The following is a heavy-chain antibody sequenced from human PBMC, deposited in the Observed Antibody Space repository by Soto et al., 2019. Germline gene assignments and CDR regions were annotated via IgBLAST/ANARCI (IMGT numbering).Heavy chain of an antibody. J-gene: IGHJ4*02. CDR2: INTNSGVT. V-gene: IGHV1-2*04. D-gene: IGHD6-19*01. CDR3: ARGVSGWSPFDF. CDR1: GYTFTDYY. Sequence: QVQLVQSGAEVKKPGASVKVSCKASGYTFTDYYVHWVRQAPGQGLEWMGWINTNSGVTNFAQQFQGWVTLTRDTSVNTAYMELNRLKSDDTAVFFCARGVSGWSPFDFWGQGTLVTVSS.